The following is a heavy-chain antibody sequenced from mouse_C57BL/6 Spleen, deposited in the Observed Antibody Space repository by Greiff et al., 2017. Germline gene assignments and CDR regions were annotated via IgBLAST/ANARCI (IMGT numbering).Heavy chain of an antibody. J-gene: IGHJ1*03. CDR3: ARTGYYGNWYLDV. V-gene: IGHV2-9-1*01. CDR2: IWTGGGT. D-gene: IGHD2-1*01. Sequence: QVQLQQSGPGLVAPSPSLSITCTVSGFSLTSYAISWVRQPPGKGLEWLGVIWTGGGTNYNSALKSRMSISKDNSKSQVFLKMNSLQTDDTARYYCARTGYYGNWYLDVWGTGTTVTVSS. CDR1: GFSLTSYA.